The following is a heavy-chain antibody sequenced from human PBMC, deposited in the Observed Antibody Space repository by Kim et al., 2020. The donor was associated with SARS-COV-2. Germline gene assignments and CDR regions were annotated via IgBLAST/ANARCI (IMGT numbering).Heavy chain of an antibody. V-gene: IGHV3-30*02. CDR3: AKGIYYYDISGYFVVDS. Sequence: VKGRFTISRDNSKSTLYLQMNSLRAEDTAVYYCAKGIYYYDISGYFVVDSWGQGTLVTVSS. D-gene: IGHD3-22*01. J-gene: IGHJ4*02.